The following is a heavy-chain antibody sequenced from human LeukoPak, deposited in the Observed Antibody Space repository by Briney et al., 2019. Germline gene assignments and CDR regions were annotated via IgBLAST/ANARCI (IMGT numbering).Heavy chain of an antibody. D-gene: IGHD4-17*01. CDR2: FDPEDGET. J-gene: IGHJ4*02. CDR3: ATAQTTVTPWWYDY. V-gene: IGHV1-24*01. Sequence: ASVKVACKVSGYTLTELSMHWVRQAPGKRLEWMGGFDPEDGETIYAQKFEGRVTMTEDTSTDTAYMQLSSLRSEDTAVYYCATAQTTVTPWWYDYWGQGPLVPVSS. CDR1: GYTLTELS.